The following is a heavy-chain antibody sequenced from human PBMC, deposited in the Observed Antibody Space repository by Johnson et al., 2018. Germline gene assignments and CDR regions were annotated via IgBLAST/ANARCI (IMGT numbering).Heavy chain of an antibody. CDR2: INPSGGST. CDR3: ARRGLYPRPPPREASDAFDI. V-gene: IGHV1-46*01. CDR1: GYTFTSYY. Sequence: QVQLVESGAEVKKPGASVKVSCKASGYTFTSYYMHWVRQVPGQGLEWMGIINPSGGSTSYAQKFQGRVTVTRDTSTSTVYMKLSSRRSEDTAVYYCARRGLYPRPPPREASDAFDIWGQGKMGTVAS. D-gene: IGHD2-15*01. J-gene: IGHJ3*02.